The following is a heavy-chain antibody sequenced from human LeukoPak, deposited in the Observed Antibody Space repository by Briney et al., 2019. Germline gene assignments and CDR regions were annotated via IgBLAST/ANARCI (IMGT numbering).Heavy chain of an antibody. V-gene: IGHV3-74*01. J-gene: IGHJ4*02. CDR2: IKPDGSDT. CDR3: ARGKYGGYFIDY. CDR1: GFTFSSYA. D-gene: IGHD5-12*01. Sequence: GGSLRLSCAASGFTFSSYAMSWVRQAPGKGLVWVSRIKPDGSDTNYADSVKGRFTISRDNAKNTVYLQMNSLRAEDTAVYYCARGKYGGYFIDYWGQGTLVTVSS.